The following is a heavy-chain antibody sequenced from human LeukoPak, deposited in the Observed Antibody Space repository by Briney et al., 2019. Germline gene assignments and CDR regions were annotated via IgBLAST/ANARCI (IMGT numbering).Heavy chain of an antibody. J-gene: IGHJ4*02. CDR1: GGSVSEYY. V-gene: IGHV4-59*02. CDR2: VYHNGDT. CDR3: ARLTTVTNLLGGFDY. D-gene: IGHD4-17*01. Sequence: PSETLSLTCSVSGGSVSEYYWSWIRQPPGKRLEWTGYVYHNGDTNYNPSLRSRVTISLDMSRNQNSLWLSSVTAADTAVYYCARLTTVTNLLGGFDYWGQGTLVTVSS.